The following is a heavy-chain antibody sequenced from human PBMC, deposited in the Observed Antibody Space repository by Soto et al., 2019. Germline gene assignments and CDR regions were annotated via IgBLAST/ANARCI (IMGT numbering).Heavy chain of an antibody. CDR1: GGSISSSSYY. Sequence: SETLSLTCTVSGGSISSSSYYWGWIRQPPGKGLEWIGSIYYSGSTYYNPSLKSRVTISVDTSKNQFSLKLSSVTAADTAVYYCARRLEGGIAAHNWFDPWGQGTLVTVSS. J-gene: IGHJ5*02. CDR3: ARRLEGGIAAHNWFDP. CDR2: IYYSGST. D-gene: IGHD6-13*01. V-gene: IGHV4-39*01.